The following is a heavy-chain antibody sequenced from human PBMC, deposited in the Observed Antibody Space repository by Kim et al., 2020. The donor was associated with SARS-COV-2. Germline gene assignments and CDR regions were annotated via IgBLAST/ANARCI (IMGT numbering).Heavy chain of an antibody. Sequence: NTALKSRVTISVDTSKNQFSLRLSSVTAADTAVYYCAREGIVVAGTDYFDYWGQGTLVTVSS. J-gene: IGHJ4*02. V-gene: IGHV4-59*01. CDR3: AREGIVVAGTDYFDY. D-gene: IGHD6-13*01.